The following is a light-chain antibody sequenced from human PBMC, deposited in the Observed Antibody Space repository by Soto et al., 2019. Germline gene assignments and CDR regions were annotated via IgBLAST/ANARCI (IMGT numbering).Light chain of an antibody. CDR1: QSVSNNY. CDR2: GAS. J-gene: IGKJ1*01. V-gene: IGKV3-20*01. Sequence: SPCTPSQYQGERTTLSCRASQSVSNNYLPWYQQKPGQAPRLLIYGASNRATGIPDRFSGSGSGTDFTLTISIQAAEDLAVYCTQQYFILSTFGQRTKVDIK. CDR3: QQYFILST.